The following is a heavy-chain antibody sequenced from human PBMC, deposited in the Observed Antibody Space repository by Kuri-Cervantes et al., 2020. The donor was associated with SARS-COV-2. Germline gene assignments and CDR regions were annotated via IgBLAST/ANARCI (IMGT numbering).Heavy chain of an antibody. CDR1: GFTFSSYA. CDR2: ISGSGGST. J-gene: IGHJ6*02. CDR3: AKDPEGYYYDSSGYYHYYYYGMDV. Sequence: GESLKISCAASGFTFSSYAMSWVRQAPGKGLEWVLAISGSGGSTYYADSVKGRFTISRDNSKNTLYLQMNSLRAEDTAVYYCAKDPEGYYYDSSGYYHYYYYGMDVWGQGTTVTVSS. V-gene: IGHV3-23*01. D-gene: IGHD3-22*01.